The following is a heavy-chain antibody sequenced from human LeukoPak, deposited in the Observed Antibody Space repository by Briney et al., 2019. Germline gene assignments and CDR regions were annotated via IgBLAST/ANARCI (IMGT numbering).Heavy chain of an antibody. J-gene: IGHJ6*03. CDR3: ARGGLEIVTGAYYYYYYMDV. Sequence: SETLSLTCAVYGGSFSGYYWSWIRQPPGKGLEWIGEINHSGSTNYNPSLKSRVTISVDTSKNQFSLKLSSVTAADTAVYYCARGGLEIVTGAYYYYYYMDVWGKGTTVTISS. D-gene: IGHD1-14*01. CDR1: GGSFSGYY. V-gene: IGHV4-34*01. CDR2: INHSGST.